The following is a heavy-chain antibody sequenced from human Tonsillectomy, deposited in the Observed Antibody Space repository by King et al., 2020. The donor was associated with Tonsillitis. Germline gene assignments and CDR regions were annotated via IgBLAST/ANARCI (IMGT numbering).Heavy chain of an antibody. Sequence: KLPESGPGLVKPSATLSLTCTVSGGSMRSNHWSWIRQPPGKGLEWIGYVYYTGSSNYNPSLKSRVTISGDTSKNQFSLKLSSVTAADTAVYYCARVSEHIVAAFDIWGQGTVVTVSS. CDR1: GGSMRSNH. D-gene: IGHD2-21*01. J-gene: IGHJ3*02. CDR3: ARVSEHIVAAFDI. V-gene: IGHV4-59*01. CDR2: VYYTGSS.